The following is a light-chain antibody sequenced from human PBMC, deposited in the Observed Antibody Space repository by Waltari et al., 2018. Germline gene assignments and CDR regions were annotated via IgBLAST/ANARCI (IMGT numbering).Light chain of an antibody. Sequence: EIVLTQSPATLSSSPGSRATLSCRASQSVTNFLVWYQQKPGQAPRLLIYDASNRATGIPARFSGSGSGTDFTLTITSLEPDDFGIYYCQQRSDWPITFGQGTRLEIK. V-gene: IGKV3-11*01. CDR1: QSVTNF. CDR3: QQRSDWPIT. CDR2: DAS. J-gene: IGKJ5*01.